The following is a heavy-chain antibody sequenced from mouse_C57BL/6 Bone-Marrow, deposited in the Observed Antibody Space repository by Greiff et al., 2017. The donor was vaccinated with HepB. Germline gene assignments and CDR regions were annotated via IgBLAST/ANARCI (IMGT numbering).Heavy chain of an antibody. V-gene: IGHV5-15*01. CDR3: ARHPYDYDGMDY. J-gene: IGHJ4*01. CDR1: GFTFSDYG. D-gene: IGHD6-5*01. CDR2: ISNLAYSI. Sequence: DVMLVESGGGLVQPGGSLKLSCAASGFTFSDYGMAWVRQAPRKGPEWVAFISNLAYSIYYADTVTGRFTISRENAKNTLYLEMSSLRSEDTAMYYCARHPYDYDGMDYWGQGTSVTVSS.